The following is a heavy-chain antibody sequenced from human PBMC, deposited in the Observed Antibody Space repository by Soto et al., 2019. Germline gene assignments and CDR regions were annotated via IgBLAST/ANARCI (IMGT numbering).Heavy chain of an antibody. V-gene: IGHV4-59*01. J-gene: IGHJ4*02. CDR2: VYYSGST. Sequence: PSETLSLTWTVSGGSLSNYYWIWIRQPPGKGLEWIGYVYYSGSTNYNPSLKSRVTILVDASKNQFSLRLTSVTAADTAVYYCARDEGNWNYGYWGQGTLVTVSS. CDR3: ARDEGNWNYGY. CDR1: GGSLSNYY. D-gene: IGHD1-7*01.